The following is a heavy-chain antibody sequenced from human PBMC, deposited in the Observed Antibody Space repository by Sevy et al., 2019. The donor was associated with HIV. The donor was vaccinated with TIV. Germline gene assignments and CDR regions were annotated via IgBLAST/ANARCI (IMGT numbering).Heavy chain of an antibody. CDR1: GFTFSSYA. CDR2: ISGRGGST. D-gene: IGHD2-15*01. CDR3: AKAPPGHCSSGRCPRAYYYYGMDV. Sequence: GGSLRLSCAASGFTFSSYAMNWVRHAPGKGLEWVSAISGRGGSTYYADSVEGRFTISRDNSKNTLYLQMNSLRAEDTAVYYCAKAPPGHCSSGRCPRAYYYYGMDVWGQGTTVTVSS. J-gene: IGHJ6*02. V-gene: IGHV3-23*01.